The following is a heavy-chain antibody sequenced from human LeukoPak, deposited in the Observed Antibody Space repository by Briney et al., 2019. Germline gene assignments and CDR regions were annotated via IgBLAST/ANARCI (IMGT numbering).Heavy chain of an antibody. CDR3: ASHFSSGWRRGYFDY. Sequence: PGGSLRLSCAASGFTFSSYWMSWVRQAPGKGLEWVANIKQDGSEKYYVDSVKGRFTISRDNAKNSLYLQMNSLRAEDTAVYYCASHFSSGWRRGYFDYWGQGTLVTVSS. CDR1: GFTFSSYW. D-gene: IGHD6-19*01. CDR2: IKQDGSEK. V-gene: IGHV3-7*01. J-gene: IGHJ4*02.